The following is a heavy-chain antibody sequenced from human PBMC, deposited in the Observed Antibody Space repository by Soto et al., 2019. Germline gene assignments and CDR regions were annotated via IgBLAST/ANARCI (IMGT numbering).Heavy chain of an antibody. CDR2: MNPNSGHT. J-gene: IGHJ5*02. D-gene: IGHD2-2*01. V-gene: IGHV1-8*01. Sequence: SVKVSCKASGDTFTRHDISWIRQTTGQGLEWMGWMNPNSGHTNPAQKFQGRVTMTRDTSINTAYMELTNLRSEDTAIYYCASDMSTTWGQGTLVTVSS. CDR1: GDTFTRHD. CDR3: ASDMSTT.